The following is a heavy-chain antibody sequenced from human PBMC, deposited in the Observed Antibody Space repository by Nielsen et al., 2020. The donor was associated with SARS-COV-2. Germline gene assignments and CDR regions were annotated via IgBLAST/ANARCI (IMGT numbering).Heavy chain of an antibody. CDR3: ARHDYGGNSPIDS. J-gene: IGHJ4*02. CDR1: GGTFTNYA. CDR2: IIPIFGTT. D-gene: IGHD4-23*01. Sequence: SVKVSCKASGGTFTNYAISWVRQAPGQGLEWMGGIIPIFGTTIDAQKFQGRATITADESTNTAYLELSSLRSEDTAVYYCARHDYGGNSPIDSWGQGTLVTVSS. V-gene: IGHV1-69*13.